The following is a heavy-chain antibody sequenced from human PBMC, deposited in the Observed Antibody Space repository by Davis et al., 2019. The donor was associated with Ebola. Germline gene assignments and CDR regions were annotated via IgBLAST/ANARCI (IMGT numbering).Heavy chain of an antibody. V-gene: IGHV4-39*01. D-gene: IGHD3-3*01. Sequence: ETLSLTCTVSGGSIISSSSYWGWIRQPPRKGLEWIGSIYYSGITYYNPSLKSRVTISVDTSKNQFSLKLRSVTAADTAVYYCARQGWSGYSLRHWLDPWGQGTLVTVSS. CDR3: ARQGWSGYSLRHWLDP. CDR1: GGSIISSSSY. J-gene: IGHJ5*02. CDR2: IYYSGIT.